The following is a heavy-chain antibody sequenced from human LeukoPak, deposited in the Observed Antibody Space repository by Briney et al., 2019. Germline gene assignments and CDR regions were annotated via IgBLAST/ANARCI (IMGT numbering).Heavy chain of an antibody. V-gene: IGHV4-34*01. J-gene: IGHJ6*03. Sequence: SETLSLTCAVYVGSFSGYYWSWNRQPPGKGLEWIGEINHSGSTNYNPSLKSRVTISVDTSKNQFSLKLSSVTAADTAVYYCARLHYGGNYGYYYYYMDVWGKGTTVTISS. CDR2: INHSGST. CDR3: ARLHYGGNYGYYYYYMDV. D-gene: IGHD4-23*01. CDR1: VGSFSGYY.